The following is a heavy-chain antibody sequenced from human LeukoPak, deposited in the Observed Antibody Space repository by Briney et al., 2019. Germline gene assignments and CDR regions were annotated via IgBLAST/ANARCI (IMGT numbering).Heavy chain of an antibody. V-gene: IGHV3-7*01. CDR3: ARDRPSDQFLIYQTFDC. D-gene: IGHD2/OR15-2a*01. J-gene: IGHJ4*02. CDR1: GFTFNHYW. CDR2: IKEDGSET. Sequence: GGSLRLSCEASGFTFNHYWMSWVRQAPGKGLEWVANIKEDGSETYYVDSVEGRFTISRDNANNALYLQMNDLRAEDTAVYYCARDRPSDQFLIYQTFDCWGQGTLVAVSS.